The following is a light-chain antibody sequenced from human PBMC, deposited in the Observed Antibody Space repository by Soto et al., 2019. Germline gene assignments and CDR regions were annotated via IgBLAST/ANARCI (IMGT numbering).Light chain of an antibody. CDR1: QSVNSY. CDR3: QQRSNWPPGLT. J-gene: IGKJ4*01. V-gene: IGKV3-11*01. CDR2: DAS. Sequence: EIVLTQSPATLSLSPWERATLSCRASQSVNSYLAWYQQQPGQSPRLLIYDASNRATGIPARFSGSGSGTDFTLTISSLEPEDFAVYYCQQRSNWPPGLTFGGGTKVEIK.